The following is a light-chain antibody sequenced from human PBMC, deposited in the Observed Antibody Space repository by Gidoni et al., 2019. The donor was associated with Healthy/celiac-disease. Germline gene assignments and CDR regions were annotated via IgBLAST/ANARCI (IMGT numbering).Light chain of an antibody. Sequence: DIKMTQSPSSLSASVGDRVTITCQASKDISNYLNWYQQKPGKAPKLLIYDASNLETGVPSRFSGSGSGTDFTFTISSLQPEDIATYYCQQYDNLPGLTFGGGTKVEIK. CDR3: QQYDNLPGLT. V-gene: IGKV1-33*01. CDR2: DAS. J-gene: IGKJ4*01. CDR1: KDISNY.